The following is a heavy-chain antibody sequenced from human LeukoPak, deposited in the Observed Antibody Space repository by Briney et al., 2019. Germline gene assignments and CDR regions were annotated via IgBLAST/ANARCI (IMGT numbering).Heavy chain of an antibody. CDR2: ISATGVNT. CDR1: GFTFSTYA. CDR3: AKDVRVGGGGMDV. J-gene: IGHJ6*02. D-gene: IGHD1-26*01. Sequence: GGSLRLSCAASGFTFSTYAMTWVRQAPGKGLEWVSLISATGVNTYYADSVKGRFTISRDSSKNTLSLQMNSLRAEDTAVYYCAKDVRVGGGGMDVWGQGTPVTVSS. V-gene: IGHV3-23*01.